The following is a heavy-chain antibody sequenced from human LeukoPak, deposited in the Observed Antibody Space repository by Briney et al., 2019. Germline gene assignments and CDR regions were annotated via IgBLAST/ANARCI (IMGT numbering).Heavy chain of an antibody. D-gene: IGHD3-10*01. Sequence: PSETLSLTCTVSGGSISSYYWSWIRQPPGKGLEWIGYIYYSGSTNYNPSLKSRVTISVDTSKNQFSLKLSSVTAADTAVYYCARNLVWFGELIGVDYWGQGTLVTVSS. CDR2: IYYSGST. CDR1: GGSISSYY. J-gene: IGHJ4*02. V-gene: IGHV4-59*01. CDR3: ARNLVWFGELIGVDY.